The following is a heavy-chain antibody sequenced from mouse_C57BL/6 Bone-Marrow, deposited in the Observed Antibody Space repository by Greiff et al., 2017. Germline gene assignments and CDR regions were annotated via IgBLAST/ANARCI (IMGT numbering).Heavy chain of an antibody. Sequence: EVKLLESEGGLVQPGSSMKLSCTASGFTFSDYYMAWVRQVPEKGLEWVANINYDGSSTYYLDSLKSRFIISRDNAKNILYLQMSSLKSEDTATYYCARADYSNYDAMDYWGQGTSVTVSS. V-gene: IGHV5-16*01. CDR3: ARADYSNYDAMDY. J-gene: IGHJ4*01. D-gene: IGHD2-5*01. CDR2: INYDGSST. CDR1: GFTFSDYY.